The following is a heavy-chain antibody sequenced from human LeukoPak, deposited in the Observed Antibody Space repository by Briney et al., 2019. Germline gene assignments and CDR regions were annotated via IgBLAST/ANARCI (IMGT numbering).Heavy chain of an antibody. CDR1: GGSFSGYY. Sequence: SETLSLTCAVYGGSFSGYYWSWIRQPPGKGLEWIGYIYYSGSTNYNPSLKSRVTISVDTSKNQFSLKLSSVTAADTAVYYCARVRSQYDSSGYYDYWGQGTLVTVSS. D-gene: IGHD3-22*01. V-gene: IGHV4-59*01. CDR3: ARVRSQYDSSGYYDY. J-gene: IGHJ4*02. CDR2: IYYSGST.